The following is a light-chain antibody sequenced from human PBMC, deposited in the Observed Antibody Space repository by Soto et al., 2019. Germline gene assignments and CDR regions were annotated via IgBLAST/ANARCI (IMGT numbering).Light chain of an antibody. CDR1: QTISRSY. CDR2: GAS. Sequence: EIVLTHSPGTLSLSRWEIATLSCGASQTISRSYLAWYQQKPGQAPRLLIYGASSRATGIPDRFSGSGSGTDFTHTISDVQPEDFALYYCHQRQSCPRTFGQGTKVDIK. J-gene: IGKJ1*01. CDR3: HQRQSCPRT. V-gene: IGKV3-20*01.